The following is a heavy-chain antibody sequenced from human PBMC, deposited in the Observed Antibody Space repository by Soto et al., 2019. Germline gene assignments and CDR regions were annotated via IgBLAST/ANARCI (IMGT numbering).Heavy chain of an antibody. CDR2: MNPNSGNT. D-gene: IGHD2-21*01. Sequence: QGQLVQSAAEVKKTGASVKVSCKASGYSFINYDINWVRQAPGRGLEWLGWMNPNSGNTGYAQKFQGRVTMTRDTSINTADMEFSSLPSDDTARYYCARETSISASGAAYWGPGTLVTVSS. V-gene: IGHV1-8*01. CDR1: GYSFINYD. CDR3: ARETSISASGAAY. J-gene: IGHJ4*02.